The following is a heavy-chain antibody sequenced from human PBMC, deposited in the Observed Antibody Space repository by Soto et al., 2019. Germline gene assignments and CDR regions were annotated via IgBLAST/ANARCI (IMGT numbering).Heavy chain of an antibody. J-gene: IGHJ4*02. CDR1: GGSISRSGYF. CDR2: IYDSGST. Sequence: QVQLQESGPGLVKPSQTLSLTCTVSGGSISRSGYFWSWIRQHPGKGLEWIGYIYDSGSTYYNPALKSRVSLSVDTSTNQFSLNLTSVTAADTAMYYCARSCRSYFDYWGQGTLVTVSS. V-gene: IGHV4-31*03. CDR3: ARSCRSYFDY.